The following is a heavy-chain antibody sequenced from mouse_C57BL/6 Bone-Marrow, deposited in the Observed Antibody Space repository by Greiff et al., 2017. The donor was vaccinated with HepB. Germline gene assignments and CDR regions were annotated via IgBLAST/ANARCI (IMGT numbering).Heavy chain of an antibody. D-gene: IGHD2-14*01. CDR2: ISSGSSTI. CDR3: AKGTYYFDY. J-gene: IGHJ2*01. V-gene: IGHV5-17*01. Sequence: VQLKESGGGLVKPGGSLKLSCAASGFTFSDYGMHWVRQAPEQGLEWVAYISSGSSTIYYADTVKGRFTISRDNAKNTLFLQMTSLRSEDTAMYYCAKGTYYFDYWGQGTTLTVSS. CDR1: GFTFSDYG.